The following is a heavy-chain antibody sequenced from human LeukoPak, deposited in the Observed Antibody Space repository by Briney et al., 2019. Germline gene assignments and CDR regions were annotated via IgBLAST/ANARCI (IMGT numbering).Heavy chain of an antibody. CDR2: IYYSGST. D-gene: IGHD3-9*01. CDR1: GGSISSYY. Sequence: PSETLSLTCTVSGGSISSYYWSWIRQPPGKGLEWIGYIYYSGSTNYYPSLKSRVTISVDTSKNQFSLKLSSVTAADTAVYYCARGGSSWIRYFDWFPDYWGQGTLVTVSS. CDR3: ARGGSSWIRYFDWFPDY. V-gene: IGHV4-59*01. J-gene: IGHJ4*02.